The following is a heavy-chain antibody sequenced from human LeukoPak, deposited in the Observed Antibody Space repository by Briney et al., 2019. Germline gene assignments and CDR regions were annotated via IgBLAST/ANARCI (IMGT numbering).Heavy chain of an antibody. V-gene: IGHV3-53*01. CDR2: IYSGGST. D-gene: IGHD3-22*01. CDR3: ARLGGPSDTSGFLDY. J-gene: IGHJ4*02. Sequence: PGGSLRLSCAASGVTVSSNYMSWVRQAPGRGLEWVSVIYSGGSTYYADSVKGRFTISRDNSKNTLYVQMNSLRAEDTAVYYCARLGGPSDTSGFLDYWGQGTLVTVSS. CDR1: GVTVSSNY.